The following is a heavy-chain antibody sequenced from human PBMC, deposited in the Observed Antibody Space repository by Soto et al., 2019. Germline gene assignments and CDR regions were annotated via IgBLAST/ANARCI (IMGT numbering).Heavy chain of an antibody. V-gene: IGHV1-3*01. J-gene: IGHJ5*02. CDR1: GYTFTSYA. CDR2: INAGNGNT. D-gene: IGHD6-19*01. Sequence: ASVKVSCKASGYTFTSYAMHWVRQAPGQRLEWMGWINAGNGNTKYSQKFQGRVTITRDTSASTAYMELSSLRSEDTAVYYCARSGGSSGWYGWFDPWGQGTLVTVSS. CDR3: ARSGGSSGWYGWFDP.